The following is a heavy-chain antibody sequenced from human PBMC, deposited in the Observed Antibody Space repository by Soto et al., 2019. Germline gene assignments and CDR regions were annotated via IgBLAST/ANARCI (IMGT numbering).Heavy chain of an antibody. V-gene: IGHV3-53*02. D-gene: IGHD6-6*01. CDR3: ARAWWSSSRWFDP. CDR2: IYSGGTT. CDR1: GFTVSSNY. Sequence: EVQLVETGGGLIQPGGSLRLSCEVTGFTVSSNYMSWVRQAPGKGLEWVSVIYSGGTTYSADSVKGRFTISREDSKNTLYLQMNILRAEDTAVYYCARAWWSSSRWFDPWGQGTLVTVSS. J-gene: IGHJ5*02.